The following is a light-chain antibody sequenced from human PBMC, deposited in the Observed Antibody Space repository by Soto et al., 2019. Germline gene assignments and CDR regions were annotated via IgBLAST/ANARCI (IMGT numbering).Light chain of an antibody. CDR1: QRLLHSNGYNY. Sequence: IVMTQSPLSLTVTPGEPASISCRSSQRLLHSNGYNYLDWYLQKPGQSPQLLIYLGSNRASGVPDRFSGGGSVTDFTLKISRLEAEDVGVYYCMQALQTPRTFGHGTKVEIK. CDR3: MQALQTPRT. CDR2: LGS. V-gene: IGKV2-28*01. J-gene: IGKJ1*01.